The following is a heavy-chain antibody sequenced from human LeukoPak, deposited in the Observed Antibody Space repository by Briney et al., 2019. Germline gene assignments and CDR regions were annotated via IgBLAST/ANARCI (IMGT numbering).Heavy chain of an antibody. D-gene: IGHD6-19*01. J-gene: IGHJ5*02. CDR3: AREGVAGENWFDP. CDR1: GYTFTGYY. V-gene: IGHV1-2*02. CDR2: INPNSGGT. Sequence: ASVKVSCKASGYTFTGYYMHWVRQAPGQGLEWMGWINPNSGGTNYAQKFQGGVTMTRDTSISTAYMELSRLRSDDTAVYYCAREGVAGENWFDPWGQGTLVTVSS.